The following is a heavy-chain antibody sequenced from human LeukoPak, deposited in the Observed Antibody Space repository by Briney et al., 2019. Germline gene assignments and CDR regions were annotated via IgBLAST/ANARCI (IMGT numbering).Heavy chain of an antibody. J-gene: IGHJ4*02. CDR1: GFTFSSYA. Sequence: GGSLRLSCAASGFTFSSYAMSWVRQAPGKGLEWVSAISGSGGSTYYADSVKGRFTISRDNSKNTLYLQMNSLRAEDTAVYYCANAHPTSRVNRGHIVVVIAPPFGYWGQGTLVTVSS. D-gene: IGHD2-21*01. CDR2: ISGSGGST. CDR3: ANAHPTSRVNRGHIVVVIAPPFGY. V-gene: IGHV3-23*01.